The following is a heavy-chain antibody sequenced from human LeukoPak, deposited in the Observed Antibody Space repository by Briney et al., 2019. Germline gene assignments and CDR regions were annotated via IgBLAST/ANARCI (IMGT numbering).Heavy chain of an antibody. CDR1: GGSISSSSYY. J-gene: IGHJ4*02. Sequence: SETLSLTCTVSGGSISSSSYYWGWIRQPPGKGLEWIGSIYYSGSTYYNPSLKSRVSISVDTSKHQFSLKLNSVTAADTAVYYCARYHSGYDDYWGQGTLVTVSS. CDR2: IYYSGST. CDR3: ARYHSGYDDY. D-gene: IGHD5-12*01. V-gene: IGHV4-39*07.